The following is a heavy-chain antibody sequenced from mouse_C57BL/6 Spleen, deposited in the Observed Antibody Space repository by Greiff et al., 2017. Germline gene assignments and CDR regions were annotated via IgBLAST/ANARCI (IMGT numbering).Heavy chain of an antibody. V-gene: IGHV1-18*01. CDR1: GYTFTDYN. CDR2: INPNNGGT. CDR3: ARGDYYGSSYVGNYYAMDY. D-gene: IGHD1-1*01. Sequence: EVQLQQSGPELVKPGASVKIPCKASGYTFTDYNMDWVKQSHGKSLEWIGDINPNNGGTIYNQKFKGKATLTVDKSSSTAYMELRSLTSEDTAVYYCARGDYYGSSYVGNYYAMDYWGQGTSVTVSS. J-gene: IGHJ4*01.